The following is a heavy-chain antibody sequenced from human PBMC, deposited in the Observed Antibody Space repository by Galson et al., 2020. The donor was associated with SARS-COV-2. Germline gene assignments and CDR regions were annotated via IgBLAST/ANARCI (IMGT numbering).Heavy chain of an antibody. CDR3: ARHKYYYDSSGYYYSGPVYYFAY. D-gene: IGHD3-22*01. CDR2: IYYSGST. J-gene: IGHJ4*02. CDR1: GGSISSSSYY. Sequence: SQTLSLTCTVSGGSISSSSYYWGWIRQPPGKGLEWIGSIYYSGSTYYNPSLKSRVTISVDTSKNQFSLKLSSVTAADTAVYYCARHKYYYDSSGYYYSGPVYYFAYWGQGTLVTVSS. V-gene: IGHV4-39*01.